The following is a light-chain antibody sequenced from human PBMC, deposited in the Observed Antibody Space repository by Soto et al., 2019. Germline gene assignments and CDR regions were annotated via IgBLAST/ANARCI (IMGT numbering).Light chain of an antibody. CDR2: DVS. Sequence: QSALTQPASVSGSPGQSITISCIGTSSDIGGYNSVSWYQHHPGKAPKLMIYDVSSRPSAVSNRFSGSKSGNTASLTISGLQAEDEADYYCSSYRSTDTVIFGGGTKLTVL. J-gene: IGLJ2*01. CDR1: SSDIGGYNS. CDR3: SSYRSTDTVI. V-gene: IGLV2-14*01.